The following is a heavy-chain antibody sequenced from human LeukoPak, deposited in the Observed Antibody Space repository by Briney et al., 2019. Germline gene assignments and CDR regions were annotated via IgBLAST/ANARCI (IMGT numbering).Heavy chain of an antibody. D-gene: IGHD2-8*02. V-gene: IGHV3-23*01. CDR1: GFTFSSYA. J-gene: IGHJ4*02. CDR2: ISNSDGKT. CDR3: AKDLGLYRPNSDY. Sequence: GGSLRLSCAASGFTFSSYAMSWVRQAPGKGLEWVSTISNSDGKTYYADSVKGRFTISRDNSKNTLYLQMNSLRAEDTAVYYCAKDLGLYRPNSDYWGQGTLVTVSS.